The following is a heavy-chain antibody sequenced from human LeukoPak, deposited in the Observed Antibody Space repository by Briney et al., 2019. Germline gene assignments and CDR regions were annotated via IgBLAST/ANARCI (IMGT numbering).Heavy chain of an antibody. CDR2: IYTSGST. D-gene: IGHD6-13*01. CDR3: AREAAAAGEYNWFDP. CDR1: GGSISSGSYY. J-gene: IGHJ5*02. Sequence: PSGTLSLTCTVSGGSISSGSYYWSWIRQPAGKGLEWIGRIYTSGSTNYNPSLKSRVTISVDTSKNQFSLKLSSVTAADTAVYYCAREAAAAGEYNWFDPWGQGTLVTVSS. V-gene: IGHV4-61*02.